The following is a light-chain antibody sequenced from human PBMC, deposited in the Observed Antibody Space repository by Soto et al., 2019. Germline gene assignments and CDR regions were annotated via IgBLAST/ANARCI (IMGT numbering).Light chain of an antibody. CDR1: QGISSY. J-gene: IGKJ2*01. Sequence: IQLTQSPSSLSASVGDRVTITCRASQGISSYLAWYQQEPGKAPKLLIYAASTLQRGVPSMFSGSGSATDFTLTISSLQPEEFATYYCQQLNSYPPTFGQGTKLEIK. CDR2: AAS. V-gene: IGKV1-9*01. CDR3: QQLNSYPPT.